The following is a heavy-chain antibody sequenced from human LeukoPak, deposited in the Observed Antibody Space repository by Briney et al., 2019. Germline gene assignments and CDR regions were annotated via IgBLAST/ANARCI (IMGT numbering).Heavy chain of an antibody. Sequence: GGSLRLSCAASGFTFSSYGMHWVRQAPGKGLEWVAFIRYDGSNKYYADSVKGRFTISRDNSKNTLYLQMNSLRAEDTAVYYCAKALGGSGSCYTALDYWGQGTLVTVSS. D-gene: IGHD1-26*01. V-gene: IGHV3-30*02. CDR1: GFTFSSYG. CDR2: IRYDGSNK. J-gene: IGHJ4*02. CDR3: AKALGGSGSCYTALDY.